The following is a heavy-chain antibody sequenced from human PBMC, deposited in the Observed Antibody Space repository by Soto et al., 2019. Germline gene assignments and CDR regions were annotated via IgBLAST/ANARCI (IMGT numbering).Heavy chain of an antibody. J-gene: IGHJ1*01. V-gene: IGHV1-18*04. CDR2: ISAYNGNT. D-gene: IGHD2-15*01. Sequence: QVPLVQSGAEVKKPGASVKVSCKASGYTFTSYGISWVRQAPGQGLEWMGWISAYNGNTNYAQKLQGRVTMTTDTSTSTAYMELRSLRSDDTAVYYCARDGDVVVVAATPEYFQHWGQGTLVTVSS. CDR3: ARDGDVVVVAATPEYFQH. CDR1: GYTFTSYG.